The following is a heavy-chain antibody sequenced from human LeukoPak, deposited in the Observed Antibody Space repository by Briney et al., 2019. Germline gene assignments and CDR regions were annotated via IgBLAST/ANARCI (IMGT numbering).Heavy chain of an antibody. Sequence: PGGSLRLSCAASGFSFRSYSMDWVRQAPGKGLEWVSSITGSSSYISYADSVKGRFTISRDNAENSLFLQMNSLRAEDTAVYYCARGSGWPYYYYGMDVWGQGTTVTVSS. D-gene: IGHD6-19*01. V-gene: IGHV3-21*01. J-gene: IGHJ6*02. CDR2: ITGSSSYI. CDR1: GFSFRSYS. CDR3: ARGSGWPYYYYGMDV.